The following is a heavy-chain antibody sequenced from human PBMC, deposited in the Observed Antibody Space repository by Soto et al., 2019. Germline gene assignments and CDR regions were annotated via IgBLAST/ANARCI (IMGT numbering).Heavy chain of an antibody. J-gene: IGHJ4*02. CDR2: VSSDGNTQ. V-gene: IGHV3-30*18. Sequence: QVQLVESGGGVVQPGRPLRLSCAASGFSFNAYGMHWVRQAPGKGLDWVAVVSSDGNTQYYADSVKGRFTIFRDNSKNTLYLQMNSLRADDTAVYYCAKEPTIAAVNFDYWGQGTLVTVSS. CDR3: AKEPTIAAVNFDY. D-gene: IGHD6-6*01. CDR1: GFSFNAYG.